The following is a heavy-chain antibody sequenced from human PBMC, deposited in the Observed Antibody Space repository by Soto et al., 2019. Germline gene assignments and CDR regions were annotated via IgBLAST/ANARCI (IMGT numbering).Heavy chain of an antibody. CDR1: GGSISSGGYY. CDR3: ARDGNGNILTGYSVRYYGMDV. J-gene: IGHJ6*02. V-gene: IGHV4-31*03. CDR2: IYYSGST. D-gene: IGHD3-9*01. Sequence: SETLSLTCTVSGGSISSGGYYWSWIRQHPGKGLEWIGYIYYSGSTYYNPSLKSRVTISVDTSKNQFSLKLSSVTAADTAVYCCARDGNGNILTGYSVRYYGMDVWGQGTTVTVSS.